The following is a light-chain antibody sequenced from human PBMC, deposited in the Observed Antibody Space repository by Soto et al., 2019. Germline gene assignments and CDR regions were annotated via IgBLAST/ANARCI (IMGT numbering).Light chain of an antibody. CDR1: QSVLYSSNNKNY. Sequence: DIVMTQSPDSLAVSLGERATINCKSSQSVLYSSNNKNYLAWYQQRPGQPPKLLIYWASTRESGVPDRFSGSGSGTDFTLTITSLQAEDVAVYYCQQYESTPPTVGRGTKLEIK. J-gene: IGKJ2*01. V-gene: IGKV4-1*01. CDR2: WAS. CDR3: QQYESTPPT.